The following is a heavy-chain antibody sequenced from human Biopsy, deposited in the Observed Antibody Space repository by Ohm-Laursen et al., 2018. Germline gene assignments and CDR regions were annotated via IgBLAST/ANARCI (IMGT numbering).Heavy chain of an antibody. D-gene: IGHD4-23*01. J-gene: IGHJ4*02. CDR3: ARGSNDFGGLYFPR. CDR1: GGSFTGHY. CDR2: ISYTGYT. V-gene: IGHV4-59*11. Sequence: TLSLTWTVSGGSFTGHYWTWIRQPPGKGLEWIGHISYTGYTSYNASLKSRVTISVDTSRNHFSLRLSPLTAADTAAYYCARGSNDFGGLYFPRWGQGTLLTVSS.